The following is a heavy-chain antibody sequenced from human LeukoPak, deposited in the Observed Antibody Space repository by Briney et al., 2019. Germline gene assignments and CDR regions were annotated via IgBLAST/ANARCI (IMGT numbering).Heavy chain of an antibody. V-gene: IGHV3-7*01. J-gene: IGHJ4*02. CDR3: ARDQWELPY. CDR1: GFIFSSYW. D-gene: IGHD1-26*01. CDR2: IKQDGSEK. Sequence: GGSLRLSCAASGFIFSSYWMSWVRQAPGKGLEWVANIKQDGSEKYYVDSVKGRFTISRVNAKNSLYLQMNSLRAEDMAVYYCARDQWELPYWGQGTLVTVSS.